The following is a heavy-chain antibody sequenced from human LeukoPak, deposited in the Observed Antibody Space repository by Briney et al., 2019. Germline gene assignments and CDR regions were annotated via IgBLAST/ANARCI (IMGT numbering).Heavy chain of an antibody. J-gene: IGHJ4*02. D-gene: IGHD3-22*01. CDR2: LSTSPR. CDR1: GFTIINYA. V-gene: IGHV3-23*01. Sequence: PGGSLRLSCAASGFTIINYAMSWVRQGPGKGLEWVSGLSTSPRYADSVRGRFTVSRDHSTNTLYLQMNRLRAEDTAVYYCARGEVAVQYYFESWGQGTLATVSS. CDR3: ARGEVAVQYYFES.